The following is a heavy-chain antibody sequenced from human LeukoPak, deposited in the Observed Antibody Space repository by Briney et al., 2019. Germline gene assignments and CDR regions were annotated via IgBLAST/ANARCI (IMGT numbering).Heavy chain of an antibody. D-gene: IGHD3-3*01. Sequence: SVKVSCKASGGTFSSYAISWVRQAPGQGLEWMGGIIPIFGTANYAQKFQGRVTITADESTSTAYMELSGLRSEDTAVYYCASSYYVLRFLEWSFDYWGQGTLVTVSS. V-gene: IGHV1-69*01. J-gene: IGHJ4*02. CDR3: ASSYYVLRFLEWSFDY. CDR1: GGTFSSYA. CDR2: IIPIFGTA.